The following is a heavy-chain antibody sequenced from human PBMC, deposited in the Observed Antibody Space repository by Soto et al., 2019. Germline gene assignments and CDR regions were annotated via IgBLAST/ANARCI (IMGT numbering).Heavy chain of an antibody. D-gene: IGHD6-6*01. CDR2: IYPGDSDT. V-gene: IGHV5-51*01. CDR1: GYSFTSYR. J-gene: IGHJ3*02. CDR3: ARAGGSEQPVGYAFDI. Sequence: GESLKISCKGSGYSFTSYRIGWVRQMPGKGLEWMGIIYPGDSDTRYSPSFQGQVTISADKSISTAYLQWSSLKASDTAMYYCARAGGSEQPVGYAFDIWGQGTMVTVSS.